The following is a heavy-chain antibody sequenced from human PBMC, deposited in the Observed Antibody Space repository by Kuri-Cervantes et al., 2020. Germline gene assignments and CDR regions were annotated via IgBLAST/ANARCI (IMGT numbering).Heavy chain of an antibody. CDR3: AREGSRGVGY. CDR1: GGSFSGYY. D-gene: IGHD3-10*01. V-gene: IGHV4-59*01. J-gene: IGHJ4*02. CDR2: IYYSGST. Sequence: SETLSLTCAVYGGSFSGYYWSWIRQPPGKGLEWIGYIYYSGSTNYNPSLKSRVTISVDTSKNQFSLKLSSVTAADTAVYYCAREGSRGVGYWGQGTLVTVSS.